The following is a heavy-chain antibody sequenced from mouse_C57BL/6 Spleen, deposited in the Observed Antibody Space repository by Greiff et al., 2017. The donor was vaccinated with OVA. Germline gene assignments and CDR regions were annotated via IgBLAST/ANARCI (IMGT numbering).Heavy chain of an antibody. J-gene: IGHJ3*01. Sequence: VKLMESGAELVKPGASVKVSCKASGYTFTSYWMHWVKQRPGQGLEWIGRIHPSDSDTNYNQKFKGKATLTVDKSSSTAYMQLSSLTSEDSAVYYCASTAQAPWFAYWGQGTLVTVSA. D-gene: IGHD3-2*02. CDR2: IHPSDSDT. CDR3: ASTAQAPWFAY. V-gene: IGHV1-74*01. CDR1: GYTFTSYW.